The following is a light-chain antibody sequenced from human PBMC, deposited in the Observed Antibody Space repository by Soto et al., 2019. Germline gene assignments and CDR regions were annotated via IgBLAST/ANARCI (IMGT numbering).Light chain of an antibody. Sequence: EIVLTPSPPSLSLSXGARATLAXXXXQSVSSSYLAWYQQKPGQAPRLLIYGASTRATGVPARFSGSGSGTDFTLTISSLEPEDFAVYYCQHRHNWPSWTFGQGTKVDIK. CDR3: QHRHNWPSWT. CDR1: QSVSSSY. V-gene: IGKV3D-20*02. J-gene: IGKJ1*01. CDR2: GAS.